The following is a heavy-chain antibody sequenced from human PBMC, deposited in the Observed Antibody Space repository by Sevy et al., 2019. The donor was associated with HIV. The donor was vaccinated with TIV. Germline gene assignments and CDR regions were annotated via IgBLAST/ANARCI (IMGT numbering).Heavy chain of an antibody. CDR1: GFTFSDYW. D-gene: IGHD4-17*01. Sequence: GGSLRLSCTASGFTFSDYWMSWVRQAPGKGLEWVANIKQDGSDKHYVDSVKGRFTISRDNAKNSLYLQMNSLRAWDTAVYYCARGVTTVTPFDYWGQGTLVTVSS. CDR2: IKQDGSDK. V-gene: IGHV3-7*01. CDR3: ARGVTTVTPFDY. J-gene: IGHJ4*02.